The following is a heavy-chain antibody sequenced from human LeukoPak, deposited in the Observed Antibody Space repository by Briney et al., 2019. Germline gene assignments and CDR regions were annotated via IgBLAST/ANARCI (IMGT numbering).Heavy chain of an antibody. CDR1: GGSSSGYY. D-gene: IGHD2-2*01. Sequence: SETLSLTCGVYGGSSSGYYWSWIRQSPEKGLEWIGEINQSGTTNYNPSLKSRVTISVDTSKNQFSLKVTSVTAADTAVYYCSRGRRLFSGSCSSPNCYQTDAFDIWGQGTMVTVSS. V-gene: IGHV4-34*01. CDR3: SRGRRLFSGSCSSPNCYQTDAFDI. CDR2: INQSGTT. J-gene: IGHJ3*02.